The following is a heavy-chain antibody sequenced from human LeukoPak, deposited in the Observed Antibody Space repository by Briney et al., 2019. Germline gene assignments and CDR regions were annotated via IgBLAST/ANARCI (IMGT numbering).Heavy chain of an antibody. CDR2: ISYGGSNK. D-gene: IGHD3-22*01. J-gene: IGHJ4*02. CDR1: GFTFSSYA. V-gene: IGHV3-30*04. Sequence: GGSLRLSCAASGFTFSSYAMHWVRQAPGKVLEWVAVISYGGSNKYYADSVKGRFTISRDNSKNTLYLQMNSLRAEDTAVYYCAGRYDSSGYPLHWGQGTLVTVSS. CDR3: AGRYDSSGYPLH.